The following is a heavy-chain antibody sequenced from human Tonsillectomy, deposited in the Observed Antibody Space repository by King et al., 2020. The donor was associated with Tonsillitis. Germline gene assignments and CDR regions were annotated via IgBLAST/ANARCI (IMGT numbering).Heavy chain of an antibody. V-gene: IGHV1-18*01. J-gene: IGHJ1*01. CDR1: GYTFTSYG. Sequence: GGGVEKRGASVKVSCEASGYTFTSYGISWVRQAPGQGLEWRGWINTYNFNTNYAQKLQGRVTITTDTSTRTAYLELRRLRSDDTAVYYCARELSTHDYGDYGYFQRWRQGTLVTVSS. CDR3: ARELSTHDYGDYGYFQR. D-gene: IGHD4-17*01. CDR2: INTYNFNT.